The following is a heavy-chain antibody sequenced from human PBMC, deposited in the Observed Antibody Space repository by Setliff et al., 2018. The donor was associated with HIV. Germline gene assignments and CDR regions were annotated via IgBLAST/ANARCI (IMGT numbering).Heavy chain of an antibody. CDR1: GYTFTGSF. CDR2: IIPIIGIE. D-gene: IGHD2-15*01. J-gene: IGHJ3*02. CDR3: ARSDCSSVRCYLGHAFEI. Sequence: SVKVSCKSSGYTFTGSFMHWVRQAPGQGLEWMGRIIPIIGIENYAQKFQGRVTITADKSTSTAYMELNSLRSDDTAIYYCARSDCSSVRCYLGHAFEIWGQGTMVTVSS. V-gene: IGHV1-69*02.